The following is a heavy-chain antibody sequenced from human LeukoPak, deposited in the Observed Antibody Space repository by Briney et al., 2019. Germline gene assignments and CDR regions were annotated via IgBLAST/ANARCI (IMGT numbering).Heavy chain of an antibody. J-gene: IGHJ4*02. CDR1: GFTSSSYA. CDR2: ISSSGSTI. Sequence: GGSLRLSCSASGFTSSSYAMNWVRQAPGKGLEWVSYISSSGSTIYYADSVKGRFTISRDNAKNSLYLQMNSLRAEDTAVYYCARSPHTKWELPQYYFDYWGQGTLVTVSS. V-gene: IGHV3-48*04. D-gene: IGHD1-26*01. CDR3: ARSPHTKWELPQYYFDY.